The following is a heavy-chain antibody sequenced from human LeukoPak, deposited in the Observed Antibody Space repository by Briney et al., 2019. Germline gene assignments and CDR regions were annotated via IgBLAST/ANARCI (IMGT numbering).Heavy chain of an antibody. Sequence: ASVKVSCKASGYTFTSYDINWVRQATGQGLEWMGWMNPNSGNTGYAQKFQGRVTMTRDTSISTAYMELSSLRSEDTAVYYCARVGPAAISSVFGEKPGKYYYYYYYMDVWGKGTTVTISS. D-gene: IGHD2-2*01. CDR2: MNPNSGNT. V-gene: IGHV1-8*01. J-gene: IGHJ6*03. CDR3: ARVGPAAISSVFGEKPGKYYYYYYYMDV. CDR1: GYTFTSYD.